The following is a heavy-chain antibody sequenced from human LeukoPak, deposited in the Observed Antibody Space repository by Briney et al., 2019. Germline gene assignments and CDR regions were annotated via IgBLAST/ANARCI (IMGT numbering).Heavy chain of an antibody. J-gene: IGHJ4*02. CDR2: ISYDGSNK. V-gene: IGHV3-30*18. CDR3: ANTPPLGYYYDSSGWVPTVDY. D-gene: IGHD3-22*01. CDR1: GFTFSSYG. Sequence: GGSLRLSCAASGFTFSSYGMHWVRQAPGKGLEWVAVISYDGSNKYYADSVKGRFTISRDNSKNTLYLQMNSLRAEDTAVYYCANTPPLGYYYDSSGWVPTVDYWGQGTLVTVSS.